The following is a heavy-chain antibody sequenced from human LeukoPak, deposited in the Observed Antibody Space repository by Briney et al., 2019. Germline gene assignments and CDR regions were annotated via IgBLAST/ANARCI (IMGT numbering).Heavy chain of an antibody. Sequence: GASVKVSCKVSGHRLTELYLHCALHAPGKGLEWMGGFDPEDGETLYAQNFQGRVTMTEDTSTDTAYIELSSLRSEDTAVDYCATPTPHIADYSDYLLDYWGQGTLVTVSS. J-gene: IGHJ4*02. CDR1: GHRLTELY. CDR2: FDPEDGET. V-gene: IGHV1-24*01. CDR3: ATPTPHIADYSDYLLDY. D-gene: IGHD4-11*01.